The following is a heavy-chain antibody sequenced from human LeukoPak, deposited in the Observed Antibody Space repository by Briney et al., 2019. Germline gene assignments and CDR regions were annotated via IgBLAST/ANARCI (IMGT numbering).Heavy chain of an antibody. V-gene: IGHV1-24*01. Sequence: ASVKVSCKASGYTFTSYGISWVRQAPGQGLEWMGGFDPEDGETIYAQKFQGRVTMTEDTSTDTAYIELSSLRSEDTAVYYCATDLVLLGAFDIWGQGTMVTVSS. D-gene: IGHD2/OR15-2a*01. J-gene: IGHJ3*02. CDR1: GYTFTSYG. CDR2: FDPEDGET. CDR3: ATDLVLLGAFDI.